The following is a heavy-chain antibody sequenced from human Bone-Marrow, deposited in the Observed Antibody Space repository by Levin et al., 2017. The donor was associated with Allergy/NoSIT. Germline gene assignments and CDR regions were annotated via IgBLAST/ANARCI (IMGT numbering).Heavy chain of an antibody. J-gene: IGHJ4*02. CDR2: ISGRGDRT. Sequence: LAGGSLRLSCAASGFTFSSYAMTWVRQSPGKGLEWVSSISGRGDRTYYADSVKGRFTIFRDESKNTLFLQMNSLTTEDTAVYYCAKDLQGWMADYFDYWGQGILVTVSS. D-gene: IGHD4-11*01. V-gene: IGHV3-23*01. CDR3: AKDLQGWMADYFDY. CDR1: GFTFSSYA.